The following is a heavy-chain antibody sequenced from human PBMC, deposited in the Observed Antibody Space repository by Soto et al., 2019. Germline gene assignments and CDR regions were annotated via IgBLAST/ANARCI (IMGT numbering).Heavy chain of an antibody. CDR3: ARQVGTTVTSHTNYYYYGMDV. J-gene: IGHJ6*02. CDR2: IYPGDSDT. V-gene: IGHV5-51*01. CDR1: GYSFTSYW. D-gene: IGHD4-17*01. Sequence: EVQLVQSGAEVKKPGESLKISCKGSGYSFTSYWIGWVRQMPGKGLEWMGIIYPGDSDTRYSPSFQGQVTISADKSISTAYLQWSSLKASDTAMYYCARQVGTTVTSHTNYYYYGMDVWGQGTTVTVSS.